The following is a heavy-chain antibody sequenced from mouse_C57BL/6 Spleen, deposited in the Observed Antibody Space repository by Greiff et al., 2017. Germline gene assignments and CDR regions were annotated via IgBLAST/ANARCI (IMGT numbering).Heavy chain of an antibody. V-gene: IGHV1-81*01. CDR3: ARFPEYYGSYYCDY. CDR2: LYPRSGNT. CDR1: GYTFTSYG. Sequence: QVQLQQSGAELARPGASVKLSCKASGYTFTSYGISWVKQRPGQGLEWIGELYPRSGNTYSNEKFKGKATLTADKSASKAYMALRSLPSEDSAVYFCARFPEYYGSYYCDYWGQGTTLTVSS. J-gene: IGHJ2*01. D-gene: IGHD1-1*01.